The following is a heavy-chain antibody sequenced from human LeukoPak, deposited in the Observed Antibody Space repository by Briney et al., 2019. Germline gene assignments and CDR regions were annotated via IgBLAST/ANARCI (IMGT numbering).Heavy chain of an antibody. CDR2: ISGSGGST. V-gene: IGHV3-23*01. Sequence: GGSLRLSCAASGFTFSTYAMSWVRQGPGKGLEWVPAISGSGGSTYYTDSVRGRFTISRDNSKNTLYLQMISLRAEDTAVYYCAKASVSTVTTGDFDYWGQGTLVTVSS. CDR1: GFTFSTYA. D-gene: IGHD4-17*01. CDR3: AKASVSTVTTGDFDY. J-gene: IGHJ4*02.